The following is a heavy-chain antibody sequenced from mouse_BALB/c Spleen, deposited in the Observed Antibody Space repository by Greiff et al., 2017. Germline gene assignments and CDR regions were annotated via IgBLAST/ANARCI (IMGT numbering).Heavy chain of an antibody. Sequence: VQLVESGPGLVAPSQSLSISCTVSGFSLTSYGVHWVRQTPGKGLEWLGVICAGGGTNYYSALMSRLSISKDNSTNQVILIMNSLQTDDTARYCYARTGDWYIDDWGAGTTVTVSS. CDR1: GFSLTSYG. V-gene: IGHV2-9*02. J-gene: IGHJ1*01. D-gene: IGHD4-1*01. CDR2: ICAGGGT. CDR3: ARTGDWYIDD.